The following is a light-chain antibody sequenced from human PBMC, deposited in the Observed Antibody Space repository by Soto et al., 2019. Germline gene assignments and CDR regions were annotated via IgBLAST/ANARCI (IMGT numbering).Light chain of an antibody. CDR1: SSNVGKNA. Sequence: QSVLTQPPSVSEAPRQRVSISCSGSSSNVGKNAVNWYQHVPGKAPKLLIYYDDLVPSGVSDRFSGSKSGTSASLAISGLQSEDEADYYCAAWDDSLNGVLFGGGTHLTVL. V-gene: IGLV1-36*01. CDR2: YDD. CDR3: AAWDDSLNGVL. J-gene: IGLJ2*01.